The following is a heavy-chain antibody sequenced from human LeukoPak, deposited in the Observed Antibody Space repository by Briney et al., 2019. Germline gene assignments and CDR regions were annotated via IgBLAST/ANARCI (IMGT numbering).Heavy chain of an antibody. V-gene: IGHV3-23*01. CDR3: AKKVSSSGGPYYSDY. D-gene: IGHD6-19*01. J-gene: IGHJ4*02. Sequence: PGGSLRLSCAASGFTFSSYWMHWVRQAPGKGLEWVSLISGSGGNTYYADSVKGRFTISRDNSKNTLYLQMDSLRAEDTAIYYCAKKVSSSGGPYYSDYWGQGTLVTVSS. CDR1: GFTFSSYW. CDR2: ISGSGGNT.